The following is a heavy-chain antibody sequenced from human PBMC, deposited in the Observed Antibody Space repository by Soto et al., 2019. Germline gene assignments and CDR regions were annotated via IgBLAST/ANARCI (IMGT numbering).Heavy chain of an antibody. CDR1: GGSFSGYY. CDR2: INHSGST. CDR3: ARGEGSWYYYYYGMDV. V-gene: IGHV4-34*01. Sequence: SETLSLTCSVYGGSFSGYYWSWIRPPPGKGLEWIGEINHSGSTNYNPSLKSRVTISVDTSKNQFSLKLSSVTAADTAVYYCARGEGSWYYYYYGMDVWGQGTTVTVSS. J-gene: IGHJ6*02. D-gene: IGHD6-13*01.